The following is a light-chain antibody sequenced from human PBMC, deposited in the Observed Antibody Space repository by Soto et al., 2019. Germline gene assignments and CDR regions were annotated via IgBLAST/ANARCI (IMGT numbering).Light chain of an antibody. V-gene: IGKV3-20*01. CDR1: QSVSSTY. CDR2: GAS. CDR3: QQYGSSPVT. Sequence: EIVLTQSPGTLSLSPGERATLSCRASQSVSSTYLAWYQQKPGQPPRLLIYGASSRATGIPDRFSGSGSGTDFTLTITRLDSEDFAVYYCQQYGSSPVTFGQGTRL. J-gene: IGKJ5*01.